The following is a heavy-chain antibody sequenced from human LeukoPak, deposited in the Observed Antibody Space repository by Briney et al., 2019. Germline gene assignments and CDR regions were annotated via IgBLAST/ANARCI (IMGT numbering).Heavy chain of an antibody. CDR3: ARRTYGSGRPLDY. V-gene: IGHV3-30*03. Sequence: PGRSLRLSCAASGFTFSSYGMHWVRQAPGKGLEWVAVISYDGSNKYYADSVKGRFTISRDNSKNTLYLQMNSLRAEDTAVYYCARRTYGSGRPLDYWGQGTLVTVSS. D-gene: IGHD3-10*01. CDR2: ISYDGSNK. J-gene: IGHJ4*02. CDR1: GFTFSSYG.